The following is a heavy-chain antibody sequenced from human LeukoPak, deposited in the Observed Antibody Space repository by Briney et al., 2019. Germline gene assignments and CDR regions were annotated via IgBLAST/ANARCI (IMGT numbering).Heavy chain of an antibody. V-gene: IGHV3-53*01. J-gene: IGHJ4*02. CDR3: ARDHGSGSYMGCDVDY. Sequence: GGSLRLSCAASGFIVSSTYMSWARQAPGKGLEWVSLTYGGDSATYADSVKGRFTVSSDNLQNAVYLQMNSLRAEDTAVYYCARDHGSGSYMGCDVDYWGQGTLVTVSS. D-gene: IGHD3-10*01. CDR2: TYGGDSA. CDR1: GFIVSSTY.